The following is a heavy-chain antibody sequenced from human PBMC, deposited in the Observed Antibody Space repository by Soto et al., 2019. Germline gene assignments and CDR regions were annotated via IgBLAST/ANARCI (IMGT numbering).Heavy chain of an antibody. CDR3: ARDLAQVPAAPMDV. D-gene: IGHD2-2*01. CDR2: ISSSSSYI. CDR1: GFTFSSYS. V-gene: IGHV3-21*01. J-gene: IGHJ6*04. Sequence: PGGSLRLSCAASGFTFSSYSMNWVRQAPGKGLEWVSSISSSSSYIYYADSVKGRFTISRDNAKNSLYLQMNSLRAEDTAVYYCARDLAQVPAAPMDVWGKGTTVTVSS.